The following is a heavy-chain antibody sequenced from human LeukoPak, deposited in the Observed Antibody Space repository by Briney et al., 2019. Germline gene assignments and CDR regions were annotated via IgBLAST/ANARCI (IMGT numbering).Heavy chain of an antibody. CDR2: ISAYNGNT. CDR3: ARVTSYYDSSGYYSY. V-gene: IGHV1-18*01. J-gene: IGHJ4*02. D-gene: IGHD3-22*01. Sequence: ASVTVSCTASGYTFTSYGISWVRQAPGQGLEWMGWISAYNGNTNYAQKLQGRVTMTTDTSTSTAYMELRSLRSDDTAVYYCARVTSYYDSSGYYSYWGQGTLVTVSS. CDR1: GYTFTSYG.